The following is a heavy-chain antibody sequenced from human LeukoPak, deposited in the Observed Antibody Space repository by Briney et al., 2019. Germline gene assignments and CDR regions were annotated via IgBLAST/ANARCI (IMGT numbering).Heavy chain of an antibody. J-gene: IGHJ4*02. D-gene: IGHD5-18*01. CDR1: GYSFTTFW. CDR3: ARQGSGYSYGD. CDR2: IYPGDPDT. Sequence: GESLKISCKGSGYSFTTFWIAWVRQMPGKGLEWMGIIYPGDPDTRYSPSFQGQVTISADKSISTAYLQWSSLKASDTAMYFCARQGSGYSYGDWGQGTLVTVSS. V-gene: IGHV5-51*01.